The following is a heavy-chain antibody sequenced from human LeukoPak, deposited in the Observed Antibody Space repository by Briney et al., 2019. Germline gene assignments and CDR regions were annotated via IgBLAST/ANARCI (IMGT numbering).Heavy chain of an antibody. CDR1: GFTASSNY. CDR2: IYSGGRT. J-gene: IGHJ4*02. Sequence: PGGSLRLSCAASGFTASSNYMSWVRQAPGKGLEWVSVIYSGGRTYYGDSVKGRFTISRDNSKNTLYLQMNSLRAEDTAVYYCARDPGGPRGYSFWGQGTLVTVSS. D-gene: IGHD5-12*01. V-gene: IGHV3-53*01. CDR3: ARDPGGPRGYSF.